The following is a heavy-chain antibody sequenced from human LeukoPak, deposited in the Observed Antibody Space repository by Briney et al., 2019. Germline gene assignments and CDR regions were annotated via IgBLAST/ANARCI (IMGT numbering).Heavy chain of an antibody. CDR3: IRGGIQVSGIDAFDI. V-gene: IGHV3-13*01. J-gene: IGHJ3*02. Sequence: TGGSLRLSCAASGFTFSSYDMHWVRQAPGRGLEWVSAIGIAGDTYYPDPVKGRFTISRENAKNSMYLQMNSLKDGDTAVYYCIRGGIQVSGIDAFDIWGQGTMVTVSS. D-gene: IGHD5/OR15-5a*01. CDR1: GFTFSSYD. CDR2: IGIAGDT.